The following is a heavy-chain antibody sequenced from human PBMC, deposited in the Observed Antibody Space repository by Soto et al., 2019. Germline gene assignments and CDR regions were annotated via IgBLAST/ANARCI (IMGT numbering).Heavy chain of an antibody. D-gene: IGHD3-3*01. J-gene: IGHJ4*02. V-gene: IGHV3-23*01. CDR3: AKDFRTGVAPTYFDY. CDR2: ISSSGGNT. CDR1: GFSFSTYT. Sequence: GGSLRLSCAASGFSFSTYTMSWVRQAPGKGLEWVSGISSSGGNTYYSDSVKGRFTISRDNPKDTLFLQMNRLGAEDTALYFCAKDFRTGVAPTYFDYWGQGNLVTVSS.